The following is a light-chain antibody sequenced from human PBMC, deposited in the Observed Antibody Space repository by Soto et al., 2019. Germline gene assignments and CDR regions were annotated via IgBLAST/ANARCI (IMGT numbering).Light chain of an antibody. CDR1: SGFVGSYNY. Sequence: QSVLAQPASVSGSPGQSITISCTGTSGFVGSYNYVSWYQQHPGKAPKLMIYEVSNRPSGVSNRFSGSKSGNTASLTISGLQAEDEADYYCSSYTSSSTPYVFGTGTKVTVL. CDR2: EVS. CDR3: SSYTSSSTPYV. J-gene: IGLJ1*01. V-gene: IGLV2-14*01.